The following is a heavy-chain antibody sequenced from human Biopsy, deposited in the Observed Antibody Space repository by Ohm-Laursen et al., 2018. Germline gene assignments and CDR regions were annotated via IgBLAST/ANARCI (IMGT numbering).Heavy chain of an antibody. CDR3: ATKLTGYFHH. J-gene: IGHJ1*01. CDR1: GGTFSNYG. D-gene: IGHD3-9*01. Sequence: GALVKVSCKAPGGTFSNYGVNWVRQAPGQGLEWLGGNIPTLGTGNYAQKFQDRVTVAADTSTSTATMELRSLRSDDTAVYYCATKLTGYFHHWGQGTLVIVSS. CDR2: NIPTLGTG. V-gene: IGHV1-69*06.